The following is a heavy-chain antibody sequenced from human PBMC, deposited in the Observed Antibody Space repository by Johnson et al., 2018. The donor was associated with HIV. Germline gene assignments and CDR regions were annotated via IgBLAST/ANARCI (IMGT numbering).Heavy chain of an antibody. J-gene: IGHJ3*02. D-gene: IGHD5-18*01. CDR3: ARWIQLWVAFDI. V-gene: IGHV3-66*01. CDR1: GFTVSSNY. CDR2: IYSGGST. Sequence: VLLVESGGGLVQPGGSLRLSCAASGFTVSSNYMSWVRQAPGKGLEWVSVIYSGGSTYYADSVKGSFTISRDNSKNTLYLQMNSLRAEDTAVYYCARWIQLWVAFDIWGQGTMVTVSS.